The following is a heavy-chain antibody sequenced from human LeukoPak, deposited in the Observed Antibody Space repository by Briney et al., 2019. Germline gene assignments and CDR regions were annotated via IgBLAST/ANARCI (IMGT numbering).Heavy chain of an antibody. V-gene: IGHV3-11*04. D-gene: IGHD3-22*01. CDR3: ARDHHRRLYDSQARDTFDI. J-gene: IGHJ3*02. CDR2: ISSSGSTI. CDR1: GFTFSDYY. Sequence: GGSLRLTCAASGFTFSDYYMSWIRQAPGKGLEWVSYISSSGSTIYYADSVKGRFTISRDNAKNSLYLQMNSLRAEDTAVYYCARDHHRRLYDSQARDTFDIWGQGTMVTVSS.